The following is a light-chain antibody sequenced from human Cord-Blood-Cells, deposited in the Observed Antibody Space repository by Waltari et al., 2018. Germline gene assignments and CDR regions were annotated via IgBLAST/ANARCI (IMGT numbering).Light chain of an antibody. Sequence: SSELTHDPALSVALGQTVRITCQGDSLRSYYASWYQQKPGQPPVLVIYGKNNRPSGVPDRFSGSSAGKTASLTITGAQAEDEADYYCNSRDSSGNHVFGTGTKVTVL. V-gene: IGLV3-19*01. CDR3: NSRDSSGNHV. J-gene: IGLJ1*01. CDR1: SLRSYY. CDR2: GKN.